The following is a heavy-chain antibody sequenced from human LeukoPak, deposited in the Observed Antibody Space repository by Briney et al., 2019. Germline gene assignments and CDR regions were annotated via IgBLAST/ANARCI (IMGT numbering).Heavy chain of an antibody. Sequence: GGSLRLSCAASGFTFNSYAMHWVRQAPGKGLEWVTYIRYDGGDQYYADSVKGRFTISRDNAKNTLYLQMNSLRAEDTAVYYCATQATTRWDYWGQGTLVTVSS. V-gene: IGHV3-30*02. CDR2: IRYDGGDQ. CDR3: ATQATTRWDY. CDR1: GFTFNSYA. J-gene: IGHJ4*02. D-gene: IGHD1-26*01.